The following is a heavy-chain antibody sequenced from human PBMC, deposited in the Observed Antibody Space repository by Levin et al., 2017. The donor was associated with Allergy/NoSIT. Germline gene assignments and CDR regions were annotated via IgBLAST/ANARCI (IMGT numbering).Heavy chain of an antibody. CDR1: GASISSYY. V-gene: IGHV4-59*08. J-gene: IGHJ4*02. CDR3: ARYSGYIDYFDY. Sequence: SSETLSLTCTVSGASISSYYWSWIRQPPGKGLEWIAYIYNSGSTTYNPSLKSRVTLSVDTSKNQFSLKVDSVTAADTAVYYCARYSGYIDYFDYWGQGTLVTVSS. D-gene: IGHD5-12*01. CDR2: IYNSGST.